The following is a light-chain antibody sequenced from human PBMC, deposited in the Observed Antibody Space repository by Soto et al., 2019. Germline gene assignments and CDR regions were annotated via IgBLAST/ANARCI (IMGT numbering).Light chain of an antibody. Sequence: DIVMTQSPLSLPVTPGEPASISCRSSQSLLHSNGYNYLDWYLQKPGQSPQLLIYLGSSRASGVPDRFSGSGSGTDFTLKISRVEAEDVGVYYCMQALQTPRTFGQGT. CDR3: MQALQTPRT. CDR1: QSLLHSNGYNY. CDR2: LGS. V-gene: IGKV2-28*01. J-gene: IGKJ1*01.